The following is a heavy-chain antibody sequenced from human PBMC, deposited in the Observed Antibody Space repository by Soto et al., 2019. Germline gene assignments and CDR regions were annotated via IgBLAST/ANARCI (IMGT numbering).Heavy chain of an antibody. CDR1: GFTFSSYG. V-gene: IGHV3-33*01. CDR3: VSLYGSGSYPDAFDI. Sequence: QVQLVESGGGVVQPGRSLRLSCAASGFTFSSYGMHWVRQAPGKGLEWVAVIWYDGSNKYYADSVKGRFTISRDNSKNTLYLQMNSLRAEDTAVYYCVSLYGSGSYPDAFDIWGQGTMVTVSS. CDR2: IWYDGSNK. J-gene: IGHJ3*02. D-gene: IGHD3-10*01.